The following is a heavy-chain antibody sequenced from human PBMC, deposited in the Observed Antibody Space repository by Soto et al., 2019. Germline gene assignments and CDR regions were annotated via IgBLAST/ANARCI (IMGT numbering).Heavy chain of an antibody. V-gene: IGHV1-2*02. CDR3: ARVGRSGYAKYYYYGMDV. D-gene: IGHD5-12*01. Sequence: ASVKVSCKASGYTFTGYYMHWVRQAPGQGLEWMGWINPNSGXTXXXQKFQGRVTMTRDTSISTAYMELSRLRSDDTAVYYCARVGRSGYAKYYYYGMDVWGQGTTVTVSS. J-gene: IGHJ6*02. CDR1: GYTFTGYY. CDR2: INPNSGXT.